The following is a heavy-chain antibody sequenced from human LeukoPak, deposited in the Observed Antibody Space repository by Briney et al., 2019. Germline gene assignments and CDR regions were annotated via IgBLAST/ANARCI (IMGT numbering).Heavy chain of an antibody. CDR1: GDSISSHY. CDR2: IYFSGST. D-gene: IGHD5-24*01. CDR3: AREGRDGYNPLDY. Sequence: KPSETLSLTCTVSGDSISSHYWNWIRQPPGKGLEWIGYIYFSGSTNYNPSLERRVTISVDTSKNQLSLKVSSVTAADTAVYYCAREGRDGYNPLDYWGQGTLVTVSS. V-gene: IGHV4-59*11. J-gene: IGHJ4*02.